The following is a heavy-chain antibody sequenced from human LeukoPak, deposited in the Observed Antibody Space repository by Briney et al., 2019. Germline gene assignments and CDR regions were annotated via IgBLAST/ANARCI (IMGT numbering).Heavy chain of an antibody. D-gene: IGHD2-2*01. J-gene: IGHJ5*02. V-gene: IGHV4-61*08. Sequence: SETLSLTCTVSGDSVSSADSYWSWIRQSPGKGLEWIGYINNGGTTNYNPSLKSRVTISVDTSKNQFSLKLSSVTAADTAVYYCARGHHQAPLVVVPAARYNWFDPWGQGTLVTVSS. CDR3: ARGHHQAPLVVVPAARYNWFDP. CDR2: INNGGTT. CDR1: GDSVSSADSY.